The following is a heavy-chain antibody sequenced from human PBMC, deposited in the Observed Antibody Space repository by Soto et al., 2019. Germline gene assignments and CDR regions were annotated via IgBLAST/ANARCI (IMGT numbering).Heavy chain of an antibody. V-gene: IGHV1-3*01. J-gene: IGHJ5*02. D-gene: IGHD6-19*01. Sequence: ASVKVSCKASGYTFTSYALHWVRQAPGQRLEWMGWINAGNGNTKYSQKFQGRVTITRDTSASTAYMELSSLRSEDTAVYYCASDPIAVAGFGFDPWGQGTLVTVSS. CDR2: INAGNGNT. CDR3: ASDPIAVAGFGFDP. CDR1: GYTFTSYA.